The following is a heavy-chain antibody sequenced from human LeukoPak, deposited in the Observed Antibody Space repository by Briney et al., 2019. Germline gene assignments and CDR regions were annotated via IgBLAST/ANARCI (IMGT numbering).Heavy chain of an antibody. Sequence: GTSVKVSCKASGFTFTSSAMQWVRQARGQRLEWIGWIVVGSSNTNYAQKFQERVTITWDMSTSTAYMELSSLRFEDTAVYYCAATIAADTVYYGMDVWGQGTTVTVSS. D-gene: IGHD6-13*01. J-gene: IGHJ6*02. CDR2: IVVGSSNT. V-gene: IGHV1-58*02. CDR3: AATIAADTVYYGMDV. CDR1: GFTFTSSA.